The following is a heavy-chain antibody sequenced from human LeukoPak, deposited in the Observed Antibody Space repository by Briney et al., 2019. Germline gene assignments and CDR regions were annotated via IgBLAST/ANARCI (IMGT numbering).Heavy chain of an antibody. CDR2: IKQDGSEK. CDR1: GFTFSSYW. D-gene: IGHD5-12*01. V-gene: IGHV3-7*01. Sequence: GGSLRLSCAASGFTFSSYWMSWVRQAPGKGLEWVANIKQDGSEKYYVDSVKGRFTISRDNAKNTLYLQMNSLRVEDTAVYYCARGDGYAQRDWGQGTLVTVPS. CDR3: ARGDGYAQRD. J-gene: IGHJ4*02.